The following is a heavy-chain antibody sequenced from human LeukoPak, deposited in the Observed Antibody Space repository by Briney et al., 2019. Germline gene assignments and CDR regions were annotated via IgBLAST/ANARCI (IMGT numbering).Heavy chain of an antibody. V-gene: IGHV3-21*01. J-gene: IGHJ3*02. D-gene: IGHD2-2*01. CDR2: ISSSSSYI. CDR1: GFTFSSYS. Sequence: GGSLRLSCAASGFTFSSYSMNWVRQAPGKGLEWVSSISSSSSYIYYADSVKGRFTISRDNAKNSLYLQMNSLRAEDTAVYYCARGIVVVPAEDAFDIWGQGTMVTVSS. CDR3: ARGIVVVPAEDAFDI.